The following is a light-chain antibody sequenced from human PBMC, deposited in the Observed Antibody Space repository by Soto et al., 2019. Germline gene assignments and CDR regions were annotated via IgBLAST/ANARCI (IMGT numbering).Light chain of an antibody. CDR3: SSYGGSNNLL. CDR2: DVI. Sequence: QSVLTQPPSASGSPGQSVTISCTGTSRDIGGYDFVSWYQQHPGKAPKLLIYDVIKRPSGVPDRFSGSKSRNTASLTVSGLQTDDEADYYCSSYGGSNNLLFGGGTKLTVL. J-gene: IGLJ2*01. CDR1: SRDIGGYDF. V-gene: IGLV2-8*01.